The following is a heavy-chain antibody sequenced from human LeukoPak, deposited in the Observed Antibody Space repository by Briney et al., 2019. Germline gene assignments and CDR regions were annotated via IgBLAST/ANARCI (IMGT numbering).Heavy chain of an antibody. Sequence: GGSLRLSCAASGFTFSDYWMHWVRQTPGKGLVWVSRISYDGGGTNFADSVKGRFTISRDNAKNMLYLQMNSLRVDDTAVYYCARDMIVVVPAAIKGGDYYYYGMDVWGQGTTVTVSS. J-gene: IGHJ6*02. CDR2: ISYDGGGT. V-gene: IGHV3-74*01. CDR3: ARDMIVVVPAAIKGGDYYYYGMDV. D-gene: IGHD2-2*02. CDR1: GFTFSDYW.